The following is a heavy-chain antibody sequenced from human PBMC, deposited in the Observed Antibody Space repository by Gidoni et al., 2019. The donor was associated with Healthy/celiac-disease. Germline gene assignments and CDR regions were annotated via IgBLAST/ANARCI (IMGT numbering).Heavy chain of an antibody. CDR1: GGTFSSYA. Sequence: QVQLVQSGAEVKKPGSSVKVSCKASGGTFSSYAISWVRQAPGQGLEWMGGIIPIFGTANYAQKLQGRVTITADESTSTAYMELSSLRSEDTAVYCCARVGTGSYYFDYWGQGTLVTVSS. J-gene: IGHJ4*02. CDR3: ARVGTGSYYFDY. CDR2: IIPIFGTA. D-gene: IGHD2-21*02. V-gene: IGHV1-69*01.